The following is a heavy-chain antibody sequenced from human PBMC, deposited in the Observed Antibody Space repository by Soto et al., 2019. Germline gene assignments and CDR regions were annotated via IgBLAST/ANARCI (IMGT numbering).Heavy chain of an antibody. CDR2: IYHSGST. J-gene: IGHJ4*02. CDR3: DRVRQLRYFDY. V-gene: IGHV4-30-2*01. Sequence: PSETLSLTCAVSGGSISSGGYSWSWIRQPPGKGLEWIGYIYHSGSTYYNPSLKSRVTISVDRSKNQFSLKLSSVTAADTAVYYCDRVRQLRYFDYWGQGTMVTVYS. CDR1: GGSISSGGYS. D-gene: IGHD6-13*01.